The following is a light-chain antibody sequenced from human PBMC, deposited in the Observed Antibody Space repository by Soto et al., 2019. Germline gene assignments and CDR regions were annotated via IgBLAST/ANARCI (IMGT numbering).Light chain of an antibody. Sequence: DIQMTQSPSTLSASVGDRVTITCRASQSISSYLAWYQQKPGKAPTLLIYKASSLESGVPSRFSGSGSGTEFILPISSLQPDDFATYYCQQYDSYSTFGQGTKVDIK. V-gene: IGKV1-5*03. CDR1: QSISSY. CDR3: QQYDSYST. CDR2: KAS. J-gene: IGKJ1*01.